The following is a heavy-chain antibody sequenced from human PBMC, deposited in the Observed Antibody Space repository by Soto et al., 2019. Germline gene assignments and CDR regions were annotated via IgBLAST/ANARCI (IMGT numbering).Heavy chain of an antibody. V-gene: IGHV4-59*01. CDR3: ARIRIVNGHWDFDP. J-gene: IGHJ5*02. CDR1: GDAISSDY. CDR2: IYCSGST. D-gene: IGHD1-26*01. Sequence: QVQLQESGPGLVKPSETLSLTCTVSGDAISSDYWTWIRQPPGKGLEWIGNIYCSGSTDYNPSLQSRVSTSVDTSRNQLSLSLTSVTAADTALYYCARIRIVNGHWDFDPWGQGALVTVSS.